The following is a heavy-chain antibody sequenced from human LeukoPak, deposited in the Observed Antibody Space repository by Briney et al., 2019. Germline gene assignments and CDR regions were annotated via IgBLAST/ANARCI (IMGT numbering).Heavy chain of an antibody. Sequence: PSETLSLTCAVYGGSFSGYYWSWIRQPPGKGLEWIGEINHSGSTNYNPSLKSRVTISVDTSKNQFSLKLSSVTAADTAVYYCARGIFGVVSYYYYYMDVWGKGTTVTVSS. CDR3: ARGIFGVVSYYYYYMDV. CDR2: INHSGST. J-gene: IGHJ6*03. CDR1: GGSFSGYY. D-gene: IGHD3-3*01. V-gene: IGHV4-34*01.